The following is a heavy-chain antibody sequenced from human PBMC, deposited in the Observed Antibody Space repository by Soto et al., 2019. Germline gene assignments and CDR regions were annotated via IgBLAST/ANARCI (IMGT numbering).Heavy chain of an antibody. J-gene: IGHJ4*02. Sequence: SETLSLTCTVSGGSIISYYWSWILQPPGKGLEWIGYIYYSGSTNYNPSLKSRVTISVDTSKNQFSLKLSSVTAADTAVYYCARRAYSSGSYYFDYWGQGTLVTVSS. V-gene: IGHV4-59*08. CDR1: GGSIISYY. D-gene: IGHD6-19*01. CDR3: ARRAYSSGSYYFDY. CDR2: IYYSGST.